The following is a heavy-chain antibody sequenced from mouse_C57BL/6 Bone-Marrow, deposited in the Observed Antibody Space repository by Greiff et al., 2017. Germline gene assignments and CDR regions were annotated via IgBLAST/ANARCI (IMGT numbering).Heavy chain of an antibody. Sequence: QVQLQQPGAELVKPGASVKMSCKASGYTFTSYWITWVKQRPGQGLEWIGDIYPGSGSTNYNEKFKSKATLTVDTSSSTAYMQLSSLTSEDSAVYYCARDYYVSSYLYYFDYWGQGTTLTVSS. V-gene: IGHV1-55*01. CDR3: ARDYYVSSYLYYFDY. CDR1: GYTFTSYW. J-gene: IGHJ2*01. CDR2: IYPGSGST. D-gene: IGHD1-1*01.